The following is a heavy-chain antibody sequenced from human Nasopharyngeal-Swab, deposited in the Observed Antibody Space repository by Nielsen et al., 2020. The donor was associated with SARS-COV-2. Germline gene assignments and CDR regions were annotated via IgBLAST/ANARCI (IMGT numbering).Heavy chain of an antibody. CDR3: ARDPGRWVRGVYY. CDR1: GFTFSSYS. CDR2: ISSSSSYI. D-gene: IGHD3-10*01. J-gene: IGHJ4*02. V-gene: IGHV3-21*01. Sequence: GGSLRLSCAASGFTFSSYSMNWVRQAPGKGLEWVSSISSSSSYIYYADSVKGRFTISRDNAKNSLYLQMNSLRAEDTAVYYCARDPGRWVRGVYYWGQGTPVTVSS.